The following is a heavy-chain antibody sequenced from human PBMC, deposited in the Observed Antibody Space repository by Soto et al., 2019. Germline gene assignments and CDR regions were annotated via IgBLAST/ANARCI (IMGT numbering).Heavy chain of an antibody. CDR1: GFTFSSYG. V-gene: IGHV3-33*01. CDR2: IWYDGSNK. D-gene: IGHD4-17*01. Sequence: QVQLVESGGGVVQPGRSLRLSCAASGFTFSSYGMHWVRQAPGKGLEWVAVIWYDGSNKYYADSVKGRFTISRDNSKNTLYLQMNSLRAEDTAVYYCARDLTSTVMYYFDYWGQGTLVTVSS. J-gene: IGHJ4*02. CDR3: ARDLTSTVMYYFDY.